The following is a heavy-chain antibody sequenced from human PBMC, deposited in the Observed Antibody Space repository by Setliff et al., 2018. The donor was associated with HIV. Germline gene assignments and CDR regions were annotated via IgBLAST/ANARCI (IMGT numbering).Heavy chain of an antibody. CDR2: ILYGGTT. CDR1: GGSVDSRDYY. CDR3: ARPTTGLGGGAAFDI. Sequence: SETLSLTCAVSGGSVDSRDYYWGWIRQPPGKGLEWIGNILYGGTTYYTPSLKSRVSISVDTSRNQFSLRLSSVTAADTAVYYCARPTTGLGGGAAFDIWGQGTMVTVSS. D-gene: IGHD2-8*01. V-gene: IGHV4-39*01. J-gene: IGHJ3*02.